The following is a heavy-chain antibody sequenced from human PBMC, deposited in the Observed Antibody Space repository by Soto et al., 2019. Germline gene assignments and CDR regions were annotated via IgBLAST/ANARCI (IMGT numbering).Heavy chain of an antibody. D-gene: IGHD6-19*01. J-gene: IGHJ4*02. CDR1: GFNVSTNY. Sequence: EVQLVESGGGLMQPGGSLRLSCAASGFNVSTNYMTWVRQAPGKGLEWVSVMYSGGTTYYADSVKGRVIISRDNFKNILYLQMNNLRAEDTALYYCARGSGSLYYFHYWGQGTLVTVSS. V-gene: IGHV3-53*01. CDR2: MYSGGTT. CDR3: ARGSGSLYYFHY.